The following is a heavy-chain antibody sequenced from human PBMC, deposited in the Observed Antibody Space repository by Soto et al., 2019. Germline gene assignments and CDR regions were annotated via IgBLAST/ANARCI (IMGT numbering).Heavy chain of an antibody. V-gene: IGHV4-30-4*01. CDR1: GDSISSGNKY. CDR2: IFSSGTT. D-gene: IGHD3-16*01. J-gene: IGHJ6*02. Sequence: SETLSLTRTVSGDSISSGNKYWSWIRQAPGKGLEWIGYIFSSGTTYYNPSLKSRLTMSLDTSQNQFSLRLASVTDADSAVYYCARVPSPFDYYYAMDVWGQGTTVTVS. CDR3: ARVPSPFDYYYAMDV.